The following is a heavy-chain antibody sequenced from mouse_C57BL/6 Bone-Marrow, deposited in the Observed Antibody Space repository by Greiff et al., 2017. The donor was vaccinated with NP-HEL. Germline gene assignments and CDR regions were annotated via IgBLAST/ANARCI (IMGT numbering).Heavy chain of an antibody. CDR1: GYTFTSYT. V-gene: IGHV1-4*01. Sequence: QVQLQQSGAELARPGASVKMSCKASGYTFTSYTMHWVKQRPGQGLEWIGYINPSSGNTKYNQKFKDKATLTADKSSSTAYMQLSSLTSEDSAVYYCARRPYYGSSLAWFAYWGQGTLVTVSA. J-gene: IGHJ3*01. CDR3: ARRPYYGSSLAWFAY. CDR2: INPSSGNT. D-gene: IGHD1-1*01.